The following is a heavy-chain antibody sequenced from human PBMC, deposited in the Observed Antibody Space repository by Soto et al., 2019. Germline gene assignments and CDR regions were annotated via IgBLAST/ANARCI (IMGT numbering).Heavy chain of an antibody. Sequence: QVQLQESGPGLVKPPGTLSLTCAASGGSITSSNWWSWVRQPPGKGLEWIGEIYLSGGTNYNPSLKSRVTISVDNSKNLFSLKLNSVTAADTAVYYCTRGGGLFNWFDPWGQGTLVTVSS. D-gene: IGHD3-10*01. CDR1: GGSITSSNW. V-gene: IGHV4-4*03. J-gene: IGHJ5*02. CDR2: IYLSGGT. CDR3: TRGGGLFNWFDP.